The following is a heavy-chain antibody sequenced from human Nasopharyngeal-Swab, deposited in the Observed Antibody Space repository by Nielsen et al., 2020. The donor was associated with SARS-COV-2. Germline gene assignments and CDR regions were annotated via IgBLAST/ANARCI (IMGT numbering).Heavy chain of an antibody. J-gene: IGHJ3*02. CDR2: IYPGDSDT. Sequence: GESLKISCKGSGYRFISYWIGWVRQMPGKGLEWMGIIYPGDSDTRYSPSFQGQVTISADKSINTAYLQWSSLKASDTAMYYCASTAIEGGYYRGDAFDIWGQGTMVTVSS. D-gene: IGHD3-22*01. V-gene: IGHV5-51*01. CDR3: ASTAIEGGYYRGDAFDI. CDR1: GYRFISYW.